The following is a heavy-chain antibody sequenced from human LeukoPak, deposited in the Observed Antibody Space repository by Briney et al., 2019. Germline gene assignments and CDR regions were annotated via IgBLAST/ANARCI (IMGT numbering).Heavy chain of an antibody. D-gene: IGHD2-2*01. CDR3: TKATRGRYCRSTSCYGADYYYGMDV. V-gene: IGHV3-21*01. CDR1: GFTFSSYS. CDR2: ISSTTNYI. Sequence: PGGSLRLSCAASGFTFSSYSMNWVRQAPGKGLEWVSSISSTTNYIYYTDSLKGRFTISRDDAKNSLYLQMSRLRAEDTAVYYCTKATRGRYCRSTSCYGADYYYGMDVWGQGTTVTVSS. J-gene: IGHJ6*02.